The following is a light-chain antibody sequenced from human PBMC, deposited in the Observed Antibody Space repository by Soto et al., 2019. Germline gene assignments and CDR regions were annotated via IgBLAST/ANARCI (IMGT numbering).Light chain of an antibody. V-gene: IGKV4-1*01. CDR3: QQYNSPPYT. J-gene: IGKJ2*01. CDR1: QSILYSPNNKNQ. CDR2: WAS. Sequence: DIVMTQSPDSLAVSLGERATINCKSSQSILYSPNNKNQLAWYQQKPGQPPKLLMYWASTRQSGVPDRFSGSESGTDFTLTISSLQAEDVAVYYCQQYNSPPYTFGQGTKLEI.